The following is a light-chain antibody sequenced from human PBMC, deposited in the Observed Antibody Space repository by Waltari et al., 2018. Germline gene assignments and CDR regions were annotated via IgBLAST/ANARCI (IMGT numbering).Light chain of an antibody. CDR2: GAS. V-gene: IGKV3-15*01. CDR1: QSVSSN. J-gene: IGKJ4*01. Sequence: EIVMTQSPATLSVSPGERATLSCRASQSVSSNLAWYQQKHGQAPRLLIYGASTRATGIPARFSGSGSGTEFTLTISSLQSEDFAVYYWQQYNNWPPTFGGGTKVEIK. CDR3: QQYNNWPPT.